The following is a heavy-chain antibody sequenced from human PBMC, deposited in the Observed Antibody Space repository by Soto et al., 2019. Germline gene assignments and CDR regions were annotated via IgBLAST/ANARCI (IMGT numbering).Heavy chain of an antibody. J-gene: IGHJ4*02. CDR2: ISAYNGNT. Sequence: GASVKVSCKASGYTFTSYGISWVRQAPGQGLEWMGWISAYNGNTNYAQKLQGRVTMTTDTSTSTAYMELRSLRSDDTAVYYCARTRYDYDDYRDFDYWGQGTLVTVSS. V-gene: IGHV1-18*01. CDR3: ARTRYDYDDYRDFDY. CDR1: GYTFTSYG. D-gene: IGHD4-17*01.